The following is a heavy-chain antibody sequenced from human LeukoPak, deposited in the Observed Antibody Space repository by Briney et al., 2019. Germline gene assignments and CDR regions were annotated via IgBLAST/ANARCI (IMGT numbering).Heavy chain of an antibody. CDR3: ARGRNYDFWSGYYDAFDI. Sequence: SETLSLTCAVYDGSFSGYYWSRIRQPPGKGLEWIGEINHSGSTNYNPSLKSRVTISVDTSKNQFSLKLSSVTAADTAVYYCARGRNYDFWSGYYDAFDIWGQGTMVTVSS. V-gene: IGHV4-34*01. D-gene: IGHD3-3*01. J-gene: IGHJ3*02. CDR2: INHSGST. CDR1: DGSFSGYY.